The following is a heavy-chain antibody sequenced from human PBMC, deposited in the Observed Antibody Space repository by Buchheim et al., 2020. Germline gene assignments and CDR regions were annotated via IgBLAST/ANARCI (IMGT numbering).Heavy chain of an antibody. CDR3: ARETTYYYDSSGYGGPDYWYFDL. CDR1: GGSISSYY. CDR2: IYYSGST. V-gene: IGHV4-59*01. D-gene: IGHD3-22*01. Sequence: QVQLQESGPGLVKPSETLSLTCTVSGGSISSYYWSWIRQPPGKGLEWIGYIYYSGSTNYNPSLKSRVTISVNTSKNQFSLKLSSVTAADTAVYYCARETTYYYDSSGYGGPDYWYFDLWGRGTL. J-gene: IGHJ2*01.